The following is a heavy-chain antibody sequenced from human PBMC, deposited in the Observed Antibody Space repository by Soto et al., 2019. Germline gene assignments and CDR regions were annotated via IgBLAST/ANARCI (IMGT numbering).Heavy chain of an antibody. D-gene: IGHD3-16*02. CDR3: ARDLSGPLDY. CDR1: GFTFSSYP. J-gene: IGHJ4*02. V-gene: IGHV3-23*01. Sequence: LRLSCAASGFTFSSYPMKWVRQGPGKGLEWVSTIGGSGTGFNTDYADSVKGRFVISRDNSKNTVSLQMNSLRAEDAAIYYCARDLSGPLDYWGQGTLVTVSS. CDR2: IGGSGTGFNT.